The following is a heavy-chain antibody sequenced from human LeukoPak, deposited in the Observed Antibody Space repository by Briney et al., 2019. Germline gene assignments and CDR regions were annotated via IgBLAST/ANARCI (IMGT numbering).Heavy chain of an antibody. D-gene: IGHD1-7*01. Sequence: SETLSLTCAVYGGSFSGYYWSWLRQPPGKGLEWLGEINHSGSTNYNPSLKSRVTISVDTSKNQFSLKLSSVTAADTAVYYCARAGITGTVHYFDYWGQGTLVTVSS. V-gene: IGHV4-34*01. CDR3: ARAGITGTVHYFDY. CDR2: INHSGST. J-gene: IGHJ4*02. CDR1: GGSFSGYY.